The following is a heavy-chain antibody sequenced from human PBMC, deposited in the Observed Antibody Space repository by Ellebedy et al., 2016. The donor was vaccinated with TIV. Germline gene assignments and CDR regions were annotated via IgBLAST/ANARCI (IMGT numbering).Heavy chain of an antibody. D-gene: IGHD2-8*02. CDR1: GFTFTNVW. J-gene: IGHJ4*02. CDR3: ARVTGAGNFAHADN. Sequence: GESLKISXVASGFTFTNVWMSWVRQAPGKGLEWISYISASGTTVLYIDSVKGRFTMSRDNAGNSLHLQMNSLRAEDTAVYYCARVTGAGNFAHADNWGQGTPVIVSS. V-gene: IGHV3-11*01. CDR2: ISASGTTV.